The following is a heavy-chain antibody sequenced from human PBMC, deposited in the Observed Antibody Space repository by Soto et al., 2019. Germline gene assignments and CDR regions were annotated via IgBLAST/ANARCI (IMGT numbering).Heavy chain of an antibody. V-gene: IGHV3-48*01. D-gene: IGHD3-9*01. CDR3: ARNDHYDILTGYYFDY. J-gene: IGHJ4*02. CDR1: GFTFSSYS. Sequence: GGSLRLSCAASGFTFSSYSMNWVRQAPGKGLEWVSYISSSSSTIYYADSVKGRFTISRDNAKNSLYLQMNSLRAEDTAVYYCARNDHYDILTGYYFDYWGQGTLVTVSS. CDR2: ISSSSSTI.